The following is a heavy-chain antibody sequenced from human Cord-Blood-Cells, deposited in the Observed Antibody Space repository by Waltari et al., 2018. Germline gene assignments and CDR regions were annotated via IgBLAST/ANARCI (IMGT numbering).Heavy chain of an antibody. D-gene: IGHD1-7*01. CDR1: GYTFTAYH. Sequence: VQLVQPGAEVKQPRASVKVSCQASGYTFTAYHLHLVRHAPGQGREWMGWINPNSGGTNYAQKFQGCVTRTRDTSISTAYMELSRLRSDDTAVYYCARAGSYNWNFDFDYWGQGTLVTVSS. V-gene: IGHV1-2*04. CDR3: ARAGSYNWNFDFDY. CDR2: INPNSGGT. J-gene: IGHJ4*02.